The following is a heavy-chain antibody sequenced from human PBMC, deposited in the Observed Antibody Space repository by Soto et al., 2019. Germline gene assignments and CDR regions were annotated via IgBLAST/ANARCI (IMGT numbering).Heavy chain of an antibody. CDR2: VSPPFRTS. Sequence: QVQLVQSGAEVKKPGSSVKVSCKTSGVSFNNNGIGWVRQAPGHGLEWMGGVSPPFRTSNYARKFQGTISITADASTGTVNMELSSLTSEDTAQYYCARVIYYGSGSYSPYGMDVWGQGTTVTVSS. V-gene: IGHV1-69*01. CDR1: GVSFNNNG. D-gene: IGHD3-10*01. CDR3: ARVIYYGSGSYSPYGMDV. J-gene: IGHJ6*02.